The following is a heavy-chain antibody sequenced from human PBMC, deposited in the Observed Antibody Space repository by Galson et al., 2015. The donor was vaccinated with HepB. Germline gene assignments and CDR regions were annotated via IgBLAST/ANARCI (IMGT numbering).Heavy chain of an antibody. CDR1: GFTFTSSA. Sequence: SVKVSCKASGFTFTSSAMQWVRQARGQRLEWIGWIVVGSGNTNYAQKFQERVTITRDMSTSTAYMELSSLRSEDTAVYYCAAAGASGYYPNDAFDIWGQGTMVTVSS. CDR3: AAAGASGYYPNDAFDI. J-gene: IGHJ3*02. D-gene: IGHD3-22*01. V-gene: IGHV1-58*02. CDR2: IVVGSGNT.